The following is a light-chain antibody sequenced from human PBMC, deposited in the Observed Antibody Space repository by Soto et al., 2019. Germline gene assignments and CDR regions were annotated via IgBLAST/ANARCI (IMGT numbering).Light chain of an antibody. Sequence: QSVLTQPPSASGAPGQRVTIPCSGSASNIGRDPVNWYQQVPGTAPKLLIYENNHRPSGVPDRFSGSKSGTSASLVMTVLQCDDAAQCFFAGWDGSLKGFVFGTWTKLTFL. CDR1: ASNIGRDP. V-gene: IGLV1-44*01. CDR3: AGWDGSLKGFV. J-gene: IGLJ1*01. CDR2: ENN.